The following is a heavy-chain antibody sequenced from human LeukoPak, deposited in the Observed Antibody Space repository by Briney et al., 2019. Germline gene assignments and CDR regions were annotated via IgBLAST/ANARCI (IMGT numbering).Heavy chain of an antibody. D-gene: IGHD2-2*02. CDR3: ARDHEVVAPAAIDY. CDR1: GFTFSGYS. J-gene: IGHJ4*02. Sequence: PGGSLRLSCAASGFTFSGYSMNWVRQTPGKGLEWVSSISSSSSYIYYADSVKGRFTISRDNAKSSLYLQMNSLRAEDTAVYYCARDHEVVAPAAIDYWSQGTLVTVSS. CDR2: ISSSSSYI. V-gene: IGHV3-21*06.